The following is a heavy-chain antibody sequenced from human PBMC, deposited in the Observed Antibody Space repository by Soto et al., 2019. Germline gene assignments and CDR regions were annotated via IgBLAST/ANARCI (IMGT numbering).Heavy chain of an antibody. CDR2: IWYDGSNK. D-gene: IGHD3-22*01. J-gene: IGHJ5*02. CDR1: GFTCTTYG. V-gene: IGHV3-33*01. CDR3: ARAYDSSGYYQNWFDP. Sequence: QVQLVESGGGVIQPGRSLRLSCAASGFTCTTYGMHWVRQAPGKGLEWVAVIWYDGSNKYYADSVKGRFTISRDNSKNTLYLHMNSLRAEDTAVYYCARAYDSSGYYQNWFDPWGQGTLVTVSS.